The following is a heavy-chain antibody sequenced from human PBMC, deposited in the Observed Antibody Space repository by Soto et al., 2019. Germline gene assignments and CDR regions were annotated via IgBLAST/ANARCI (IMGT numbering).Heavy chain of an antibody. J-gene: IGHJ4*02. Sequence: GGSLILSCAASGFTFSSYWMHWVRQAPGKGLVWVSRINSDGSSTSYADSVKGRFTISRDNAKNTLYLQMNSLRAEDTAVYYCARDPHYYYDNTDYYDYWGQGTLVTVSS. CDR3: ARDPHYYYDNTDYYDY. CDR1: GFTFSSYW. CDR2: INSDGSST. D-gene: IGHD3-22*01. V-gene: IGHV3-74*01.